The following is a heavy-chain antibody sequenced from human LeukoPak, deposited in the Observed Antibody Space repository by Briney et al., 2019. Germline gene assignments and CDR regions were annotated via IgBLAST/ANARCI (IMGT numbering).Heavy chain of an antibody. Sequence: KPSETLSLTCTVSGGSISSYYWRWIRQPPGKGLEWIGYIYYSGSTYYNPSLKSRVTISVDTSKNQFSLKLSSVTAADTAVYYCARVVQRYDFWSGYYANWFDPWGQGTLVTVSS. CDR1: GGSISSYY. D-gene: IGHD3-3*01. V-gene: IGHV4-30-4*01. CDR3: ARVVQRYDFWSGYYANWFDP. J-gene: IGHJ5*02. CDR2: IYYSGST.